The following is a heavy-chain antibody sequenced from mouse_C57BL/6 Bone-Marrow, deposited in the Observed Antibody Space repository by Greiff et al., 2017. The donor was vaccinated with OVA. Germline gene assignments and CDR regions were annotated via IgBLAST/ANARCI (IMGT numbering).Heavy chain of an antibody. V-gene: IGHV6-6*01. CDR3: TRGGSSSYAMDD. Sequence: EVMLVESGGGLVQPGGSMKLSCAASGFTFSDAWMDWVRQSPEKGLEWVADIRNKANNHATYYAESVKGRFTISRDDSKSSVYLQMNSLRAEDTGIYYCTRGGSSSYAMDDWGQGTSVTVSS. CDR2: IRNKANNHAT. D-gene: IGHD1-1*01. CDR1: GFTFSDAW. J-gene: IGHJ4*01.